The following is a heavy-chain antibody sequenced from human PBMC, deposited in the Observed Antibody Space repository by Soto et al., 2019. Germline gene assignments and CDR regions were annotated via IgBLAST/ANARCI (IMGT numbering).Heavy chain of an antibody. D-gene: IGHD3-3*01. CDR3: ARDGQLKAIFGVVNPLDY. CDR1: GYTFTSYG. J-gene: IGHJ4*02. V-gene: IGHV1-18*04. Sequence: SVKVSCKASGYTFTSYGISWVRPAPGQGHEWMGWISAYNRNTNYAQKLQGRVTMTTDTSTSVTYMELRSLRSDDTAVYYCARDGQLKAIFGVVNPLDYSGQGSLVIGSS. CDR2: ISAYNRNT.